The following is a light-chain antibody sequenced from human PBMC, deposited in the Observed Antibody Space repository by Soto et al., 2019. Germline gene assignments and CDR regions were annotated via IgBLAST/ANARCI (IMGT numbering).Light chain of an antibody. CDR2: GAS. Sequence: DIQMTQSPSSLSASVGDRVTITCRASQSISGYLNWYQQKPGKAPKLLIYGASSLQSGVPSRISGSGSGTDFTLTISSLQPGDFATYYCQQSYNTPLTFGPGTRLEIK. CDR1: QSISGY. J-gene: IGKJ5*01. CDR3: QQSYNTPLT. V-gene: IGKV1-39*01.